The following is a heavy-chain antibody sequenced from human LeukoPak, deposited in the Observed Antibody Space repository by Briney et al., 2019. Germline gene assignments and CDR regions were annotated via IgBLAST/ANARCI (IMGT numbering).Heavy chain of an antibody. CDR3: AREGGPGDYFDY. D-gene: IGHD4-17*01. Sequence: SETLSLTCTASGGSISSYYWSWIRQPPGKGLEWIGYIYYSGSTNYNPSLKSRVTISVDTSKNQFSLKLSSVTAADTAVYYCAREGGPGDYFDYWGQGTLVTVSS. J-gene: IGHJ4*02. CDR1: GGSISSYY. V-gene: IGHV4-59*01. CDR2: IYYSGST.